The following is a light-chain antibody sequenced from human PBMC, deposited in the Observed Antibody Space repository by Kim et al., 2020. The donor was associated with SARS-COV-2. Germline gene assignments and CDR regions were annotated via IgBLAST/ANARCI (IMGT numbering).Light chain of an antibody. CDR2: AAS. J-gene: IGKJ4*01. CDR1: QGISNY. V-gene: IGKV1-27*01. Sequence: LSASVGDRVTITCRANQGISNYLAWYQQKPGKVPKLLIYAASTLQSGVPSRFSGSGSGTDFTLTISSLQPEDVATYYCQIYNSALTFGGGTKLEI. CDR3: QIYNSALT.